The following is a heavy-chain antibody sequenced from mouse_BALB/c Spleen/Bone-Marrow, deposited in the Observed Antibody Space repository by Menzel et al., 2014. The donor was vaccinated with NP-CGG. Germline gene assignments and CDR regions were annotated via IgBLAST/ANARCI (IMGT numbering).Heavy chain of an antibody. Sequence: DVKLVESGGGLVQPGGSLKLSCAASGFDFXRYWMTWVRQAPGKGLEWIGEINPDSSTINYTPSLKDKFIISRDNAKNTLYLQMSKVRSEGTALYYCARPGYYGYQDVWGAGTTVTVSS. CDR2: INPDSSTI. V-gene: IGHV4-1*02. D-gene: IGHD1-2*01. CDR1: GFDFXRYW. J-gene: IGHJ1*01. CDR3: ARPGYYGYQDV.